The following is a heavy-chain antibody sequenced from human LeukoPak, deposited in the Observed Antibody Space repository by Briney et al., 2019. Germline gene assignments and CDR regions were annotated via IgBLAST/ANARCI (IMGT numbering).Heavy chain of an antibody. J-gene: IGHJ3*02. V-gene: IGHV3-7*01. D-gene: IGHD1-26*01. CDR2: IKQGGSEK. Sequence: GGSLRLSCAASGFTFSSYWMSWVRQAPGKGLEWVANIKQGGSEKYYVDSVKGRFTISRDNAKNSLYLQMNSLRAEDTAVYYCARSGSGSYYSLDAFDIWGQGTMVTVSS. CDR1: GFTFSSYW. CDR3: ARSGSGSYYSLDAFDI.